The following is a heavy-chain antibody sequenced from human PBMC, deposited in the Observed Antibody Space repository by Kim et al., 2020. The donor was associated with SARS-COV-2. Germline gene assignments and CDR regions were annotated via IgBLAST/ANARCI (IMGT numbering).Heavy chain of an antibody. Sequence: GGSLRLSCAASGFTFSSYWMTWVRQAPGKGLEWVANIKQDGNQKYYVDSVKGRFTISRDNAKNSLYLQMNSLRAEDTAVYYCARDGDLYSSGTDAFDIWGQGTMVPVPS. CDR2: IKQDGNQK. J-gene: IGHJ3*02. D-gene: IGHD6-19*01. V-gene: IGHV3-7*01. CDR3: ARDGDLYSSGTDAFDI. CDR1: GFTFSSYW.